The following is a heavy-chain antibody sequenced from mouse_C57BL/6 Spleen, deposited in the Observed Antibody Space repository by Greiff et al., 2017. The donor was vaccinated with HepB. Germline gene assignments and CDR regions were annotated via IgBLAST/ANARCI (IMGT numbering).Heavy chain of an antibody. D-gene: IGHD1-1*01. CDR1: GYTFTDYN. Sequence: VQLQQSGPELVKPGASVKISCKASGYTFTDYNMDWVKQRHGQSLEWIGDINPHNGGTNYNQKFKGKATLTVDTSSSTAYMQLRSLTSEDTAVYYCARYGSGFDVWGTGTTVTVSS. J-gene: IGHJ1*03. V-gene: IGHV1-18*01. CDR2: INPHNGGT. CDR3: ARYGSGFDV.